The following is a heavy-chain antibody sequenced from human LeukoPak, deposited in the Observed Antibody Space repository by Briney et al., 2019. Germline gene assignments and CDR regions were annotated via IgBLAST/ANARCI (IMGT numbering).Heavy chain of an antibody. D-gene: IGHD4-17*01. J-gene: IGHJ5*02. V-gene: IGHV3-23*01. CDR3: AKAAYGDYVNWFDP. CDR1: GFTFSNYG. Sequence: GGSLRLSCAASGFTFSNYGMNWVRQAPGKGLEWVSGISGRGGSTYYAASAKGRFTISRDNSKKTVFLQMNSLRAEDTAIYYCAKAAYGDYVNWFDPWGQGTLVTVSS. CDR2: ISGRGGST.